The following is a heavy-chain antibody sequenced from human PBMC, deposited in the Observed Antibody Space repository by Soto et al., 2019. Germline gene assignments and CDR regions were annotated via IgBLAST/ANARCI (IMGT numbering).Heavy chain of an antibody. J-gene: IGHJ4*02. V-gene: IGHV4-59*08. D-gene: IGHD6-19*01. CDR1: GVSISNSNTY. CDR2: VYYRGST. Sequence: QVQLQESGPGLVKPSETMSLTCTVAGVSISNSNTYWNWVRQPPGKGLEWIGFVYYRGSTKYNPSLESRVTISVDAALNQPSLGLTSVTATDTAVHYCARGGGSYSSGWYYDSWGQGTLVTVSS. CDR3: ARGGGSYSSGWYYDS.